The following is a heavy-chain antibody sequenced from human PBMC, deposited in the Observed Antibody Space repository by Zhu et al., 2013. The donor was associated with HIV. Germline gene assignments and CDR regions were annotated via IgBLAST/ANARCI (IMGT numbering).Heavy chain of an antibody. D-gene: IGHD1-26*01. CDR3: ARDLATREDY. CDR2: IIPIFGTT. J-gene: IGHJ4*02. CDR1: GGTFSTHG. V-gene: IGHV1-69*06. Sequence: QVQLLQSGAEVKKTGSSVKVSCKASGGTFSTHGISWVRQAPGQGPEWMGGIIPIFGTTDYAQKFQGRLTITADKSTSTAYMDLSSLRHEDTAVYYCARDLATREDYWGQGTLVTVSS.